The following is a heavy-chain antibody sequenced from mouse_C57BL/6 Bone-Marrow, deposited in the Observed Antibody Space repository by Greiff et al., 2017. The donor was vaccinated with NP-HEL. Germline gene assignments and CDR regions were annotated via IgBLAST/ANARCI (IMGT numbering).Heavy chain of an antibody. Sequence: EVKVVESGGGLVQPGGSLKLSCAASGFTFSDYYMYWVRQTPEKRLEWVAYISNGGGSTYYPDTVKGRFTISRDNAKNTLYLQMSRLKSEDTAMYYCARRDSYYAMDYWGQGTSVTVSS. V-gene: IGHV5-12*01. J-gene: IGHJ4*01. CDR1: GFTFSDYY. CDR2: ISNGGGST. CDR3: ARRDSYYAMDY. D-gene: IGHD3-3*01.